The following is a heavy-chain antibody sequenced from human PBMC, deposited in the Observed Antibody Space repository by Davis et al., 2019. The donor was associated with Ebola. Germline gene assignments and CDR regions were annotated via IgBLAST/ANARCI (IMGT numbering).Heavy chain of an antibody. CDR1: GGSISSYY. Sequence: SETLSLTCTVSGGSISSYYWSWIRQPPGRGLAWIGYIYYSGSTNYNPSLKSRVTISLDTSKNQFSLKLSSVTAADTAVYYCAREVVVVPAAPGWFDPWGQGTLVTVSS. V-gene: IGHV4-59*01. D-gene: IGHD2-2*01. CDR3: AREVVVVPAAPGWFDP. CDR2: IYYSGST. J-gene: IGHJ5*02.